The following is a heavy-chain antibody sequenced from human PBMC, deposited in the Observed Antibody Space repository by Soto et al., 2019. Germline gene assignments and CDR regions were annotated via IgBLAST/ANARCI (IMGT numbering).Heavy chain of an antibody. CDR2: IYYNGNT. CDR3: ARALRGDY. D-gene: IGHD3-10*01. J-gene: IGHJ4*02. Sequence: SETLCLTCSVSGGSFTNYDWSWIRQPPGKGLEWIGYIYYNGNTNYNPSLKSRVTMSVDTSKNQFSLNLSSVTAADTAVYYCARALRGDYWGQGTLVTVSS. CDR1: GGSFTNYD. V-gene: IGHV4-59*01.